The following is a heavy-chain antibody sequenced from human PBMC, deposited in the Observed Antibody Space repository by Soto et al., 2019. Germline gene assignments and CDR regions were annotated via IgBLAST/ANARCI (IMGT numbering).Heavy chain of an antibody. CDR2: IIPIFGTA. V-gene: IGHV1-69*13. D-gene: IGHD2-2*02. CDR1: GGTFSSYA. J-gene: IGHJ4*02. Sequence: SVKVSCKASGGTFSSYAISWVRQAPGQGLEWMGGIIPIFGTANYAQQFQGRVTITADESTSTAYMELSSLRSEDTAVYYCASSYCSSTSCYTRIAAAGIAGYFDYWGQGTLVTVSS. CDR3: ASSYCSSTSCYTRIAAAGIAGYFDY.